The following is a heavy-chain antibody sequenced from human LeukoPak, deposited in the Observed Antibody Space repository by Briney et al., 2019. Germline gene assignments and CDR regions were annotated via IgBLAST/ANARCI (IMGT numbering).Heavy chain of an antibody. D-gene: IGHD3-22*01. CDR1: GFTFSSYA. J-gene: IGHJ4*02. CDR2: ISGSGGST. Sequence: GGSLRLSCAASGFTFSSYAMSWVRQAPGKGLEWVSAISGSGGSTYHADSVEGRFTISRDNSKNTLYLQMNSLRAEDTAVYYCAKDSMIVVVYYFDYWGQGTLVTVSS. CDR3: AKDSMIVVVYYFDY. V-gene: IGHV3-23*01.